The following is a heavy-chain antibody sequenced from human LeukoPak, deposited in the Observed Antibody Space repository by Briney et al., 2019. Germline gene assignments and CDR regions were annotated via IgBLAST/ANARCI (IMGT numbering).Heavy chain of an antibody. D-gene: IGHD5-18*01. J-gene: IGHJ4*02. CDR2: ISWNSGSI. CDR3: ARYASGYSYD. CDR1: GFTFDDYA. V-gene: IGHV3-9*01. Sequence: GGSLRLSCAASGFTFDDYAMHWVRQAPGKGLEWVSGISWNSGSIGYADSVKGRFTISRDNAKNSLYLQMNSLRAEDTAVYYCARYASGYSYDWGQGTLVTVSS.